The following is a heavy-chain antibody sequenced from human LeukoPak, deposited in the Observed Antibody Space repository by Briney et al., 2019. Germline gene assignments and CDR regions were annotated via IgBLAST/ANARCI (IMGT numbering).Heavy chain of an antibody. J-gene: IGHJ4*02. Sequence: ASETLSLTCTVSGGSIDSYYWTWIRQPPGKGLEWIAYIYSASTNYNPSLKSRATITVGTSRNQFSLKLRSVTAADMAVYYCARGRTSGGYPHFDSWGQGIQVTVSS. CDR2: IYSAST. CDR1: GGSIDSYY. D-gene: IGHD6-19*01. V-gene: IGHV4-59*01. CDR3: ARGRTSGGYPHFDS.